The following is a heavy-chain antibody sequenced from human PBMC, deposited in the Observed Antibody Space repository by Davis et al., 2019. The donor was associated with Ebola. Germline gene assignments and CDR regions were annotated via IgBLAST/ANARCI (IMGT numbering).Heavy chain of an antibody. CDR1: GFTLTDYY. Sequence: GESLKISCAASGFTLTDYYMSWIRQAPGKGLEWISYISSSGRTIYYADSVQGRFTISRDNAKNSLYLQMNNLRAEDTAVYYCAKSGLSFGVVKYHYGMDVWGKGTTVTVSS. CDR3: AKSGLSFGVVKYHYGMDV. CDR2: ISSSGRTI. D-gene: IGHD3-3*01. J-gene: IGHJ6*04. V-gene: IGHV3-11*01.